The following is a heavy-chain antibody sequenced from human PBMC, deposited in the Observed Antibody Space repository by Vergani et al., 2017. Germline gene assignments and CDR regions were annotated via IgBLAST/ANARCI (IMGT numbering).Heavy chain of an antibody. V-gene: IGHV1-8*02. Sequence: QVQLVQSGAEVKKPGASVKVSCKASGGTFSSYAISWVRQAPGQGLEWMGGINPNSGGTNYAQKFQGRVTMTRNTSISTAYMELSSLRSEDTAVYYCARGSRYSSSWYLRDYYYYYMDVWGKGTTVTVSS. CDR3: ARGSRYSSSWYLRDYYYYYMDV. CDR2: INPNSGGT. D-gene: IGHD6-13*01. J-gene: IGHJ6*03. CDR1: GGTFSSYA.